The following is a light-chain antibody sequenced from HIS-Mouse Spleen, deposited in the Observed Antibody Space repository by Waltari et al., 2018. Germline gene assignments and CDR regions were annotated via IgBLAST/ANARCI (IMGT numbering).Light chain of an antibody. V-gene: IGLV2-14*03. CDR3: SSYTSSSTLV. Sequence: QSALTQPASVSGSPGQSITISGTGTSSDVGGYHYVSWYQQHPGKAPKLMIYDVSNRPSGVSNRFSGSKSGNTASLTISGLQAEDEADYYCSSYTSSSTLVFGTGTKVTVL. CDR2: DVS. CDR1: SSDVGGYHY. J-gene: IGLJ1*01.